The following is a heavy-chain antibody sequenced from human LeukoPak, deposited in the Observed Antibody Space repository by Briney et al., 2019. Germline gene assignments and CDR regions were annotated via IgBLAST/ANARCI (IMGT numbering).Heavy chain of an antibody. D-gene: IGHD3-22*01. V-gene: IGHV1-2*02. Sequence: ASVKVSCKASGYTFINYYMYWVRQAPGQGLEWMGWINPNSGGTNYAQKFQGRVTMTRDTSISTAYMELSRLRSDDTAVYYCARAYDISGFYLDYWGQGTLVTVSS. CDR2: INPNSGGT. J-gene: IGHJ4*02. CDR1: GYTFINYY. CDR3: ARAYDISGFYLDY.